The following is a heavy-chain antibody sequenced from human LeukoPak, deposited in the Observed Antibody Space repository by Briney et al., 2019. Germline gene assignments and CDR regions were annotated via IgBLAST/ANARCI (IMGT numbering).Heavy chain of an antibody. CDR2: IKQDGSEK. V-gene: IGHV3-7*01. J-gene: IGHJ4*02. D-gene: IGHD6-19*01. CDR1: GFTFNSYW. Sequence: GGSLRLSCAASGFTFNSYWMSWVRQAPGKGLEWVANIKQDGSEKHYVDSVKGRFTISRDNAKNSLYLQMNSLRAEDTAVYYCARDLPAVAGIYWGQGTLVTVSS. CDR3: ARDLPAVAGIY.